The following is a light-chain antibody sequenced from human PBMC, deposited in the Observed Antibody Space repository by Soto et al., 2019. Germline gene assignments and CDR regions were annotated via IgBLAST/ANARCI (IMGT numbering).Light chain of an antibody. CDR1: RSNIGTYA. Sequence: QSVLTQSPSASATPGQRVTISCSGSRSNIGTYAVNWYQQLPGTAPTLLIFRNQQRPSGVPDRFSGSKSGTSASLAISGPQSEDEADYYCAAWDDSLRAVVFGGGTKLTVL. CDR2: RNQ. J-gene: IGLJ2*01. CDR3: AAWDDSLRAVV. V-gene: IGLV1-44*01.